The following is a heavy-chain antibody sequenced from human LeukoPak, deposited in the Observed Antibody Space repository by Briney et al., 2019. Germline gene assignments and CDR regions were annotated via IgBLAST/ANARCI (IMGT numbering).Heavy chain of an antibody. CDR1: GFTFSSYG. V-gene: IGHV3-21*01. CDR3: ARDGSGYSDPVGY. CDR2: ISSSSSYI. D-gene: IGHD3-22*01. J-gene: IGHJ4*02. Sequence: PGGSLRLSCAASGFTFSSYGMSWVRQAPGKGLEWVSSISSSSSYIYYADSVKGRFTISRHNAKNSLFLQMNSLRAEDSAVYYCARDGSGYSDPVGYWGQGTLVTVSS.